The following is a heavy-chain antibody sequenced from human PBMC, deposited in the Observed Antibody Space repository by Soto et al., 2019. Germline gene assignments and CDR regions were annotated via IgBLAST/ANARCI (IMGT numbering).Heavy chain of an antibody. V-gene: IGHV5-51*01. CDR1: GYSFTSYW. CDR2: IYPGDSDT. CDR3: ARQNPGGGDAFDI. D-gene: IGHD3-16*01. J-gene: IGHJ3*02. Sequence: ESLKISFKGSGYSFTSYWIGWVRQIPGKGLEWMGIIYPGDSDTRYSPSFQGQVTISADKSISTAYLQWSSLKASDTAMYYCARQNPGGGDAFDIWGQGTMVTVSS.